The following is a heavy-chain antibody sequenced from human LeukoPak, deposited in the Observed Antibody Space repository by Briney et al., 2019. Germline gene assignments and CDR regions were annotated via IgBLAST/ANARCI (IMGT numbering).Heavy chain of an antibody. Sequence: ASVKVSCKASGYTFTSYGISWVRQAPGQGLEWMGWISAYNGNTNYAQKLQGRVTMTTDTSTSTVYMELRSLRSDDTAVYYCARDNPIVVVPAASVGNWFDPWGQGTLVTVSS. CDR1: GYTFTSYG. D-gene: IGHD2-2*01. V-gene: IGHV1-18*01. J-gene: IGHJ5*02. CDR3: ARDNPIVVVPAASVGNWFDP. CDR2: ISAYNGNT.